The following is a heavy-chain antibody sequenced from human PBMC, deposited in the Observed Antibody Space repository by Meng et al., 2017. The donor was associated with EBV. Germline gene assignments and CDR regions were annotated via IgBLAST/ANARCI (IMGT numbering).Heavy chain of an antibody. D-gene: IGHD6-13*01. CDR3: AHRRDEYSSSWYGWFDP. J-gene: IGHJ5*02. V-gene: IGHV2-5*02. Sequence: LEESSPTLVKPTQPLPLTCTFSGVSLRTSGVGVGWIRQPPGKALEWLALIYWDDDKRYSPSLKSRLTITKDTSKNQVVLTMTNMDPVDTATYYCAHRRDEYSSSWYGWFDPWGQGTLVTVSS. CDR1: GVSLRTSGVG. CDR2: IYWDDDK.